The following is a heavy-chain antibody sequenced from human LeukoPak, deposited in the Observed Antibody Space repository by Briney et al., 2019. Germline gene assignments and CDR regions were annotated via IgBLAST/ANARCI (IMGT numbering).Heavy chain of an antibody. D-gene: IGHD2-21*02. Sequence: GGSLKLSCAASGFTFSGSAMHWVRQASGKGLEWVGRIRSKANSYATAYAASVKGRFTISRDDSKNTAYLQMNSLKTEDTAVYYCTSHNGYCGGDCYPDWGQGTLVTVSS. CDR1: GFTFSGSA. CDR3: TSHNGYCGGDCYPD. CDR2: IRSKANSYAT. V-gene: IGHV3-73*01. J-gene: IGHJ4*02.